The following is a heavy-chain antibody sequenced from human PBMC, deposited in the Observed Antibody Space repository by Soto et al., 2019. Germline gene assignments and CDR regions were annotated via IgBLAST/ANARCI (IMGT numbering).Heavy chain of an antibody. Sequence: GGSLRLSCSASGFTFSSYAMHWVRQAPGKGLEYVSAISSNGGSTYYADSVEGRFTISRDNSKNTLYLQMSSLRAEDTAVYYCVKGRSSSWLKPFDYWGQGTLVTVSS. CDR2: ISSNGGST. D-gene: IGHD6-13*01. V-gene: IGHV3-64D*06. J-gene: IGHJ4*02. CDR1: GFTFSSYA. CDR3: VKGRSSSWLKPFDY.